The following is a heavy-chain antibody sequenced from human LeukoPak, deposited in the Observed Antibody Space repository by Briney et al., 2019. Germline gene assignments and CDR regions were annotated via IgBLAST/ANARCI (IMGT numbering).Heavy chain of an antibody. Sequence: SETLSLTCTGSGGSISSYYWSWIRQPPGKGLEWIGYIYYSGSTNYNPSLKSRVTISVDTSKNQFSLKLSSVTAADTAVYYCARHAYPWYYYYGMDVWGQGTTVTVSS. CDR3: ARHAYPWYYYYGMDV. J-gene: IGHJ6*02. CDR2: IYYSGST. V-gene: IGHV4-59*08. CDR1: GGSISSYY. D-gene: IGHD2-2*02.